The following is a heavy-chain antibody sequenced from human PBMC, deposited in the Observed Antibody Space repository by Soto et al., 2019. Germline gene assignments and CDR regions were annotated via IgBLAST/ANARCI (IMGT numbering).Heavy chain of an antibody. V-gene: IGHV4-39*01. CDR3: ARHVVVSLSYQLRYFDY. CDR1: GGSISSSSYY. D-gene: IGHD2-2*01. Sequence: QLQLQESGPGLVKPSETLSLTCTVSGGSISSSSYYWGWIRQPPGKGLEWIGSIYYSGSTYYNPSLKSRVTISVDTSKNQFSLKLSSVTAADTAVYYCARHVVVSLSYQLRYFDYWGQGTLVTVSS. CDR2: IYYSGST. J-gene: IGHJ4*02.